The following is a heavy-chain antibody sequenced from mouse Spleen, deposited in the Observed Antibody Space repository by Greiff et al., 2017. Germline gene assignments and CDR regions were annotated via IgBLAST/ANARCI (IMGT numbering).Heavy chain of an antibody. V-gene: IGHV5-12-1*01. CDR1: GFAFSSYD. D-gene: IGHD2-2*01. CDR3: ARHEGLPYWYFDV. Sequence: EVKVVESGGGLVKPGGSLKLSCAASGFAFSSYDMSWVRQTPEKRLEWVAYISSGGGSTYYPDTVKGRFTISRDNAKNTLYLQMSSLKSEDTAMYYCARHEGLPYWYFDVWGAGTTVTVSS. CDR2: ISSGGGST. J-gene: IGHJ1*01.